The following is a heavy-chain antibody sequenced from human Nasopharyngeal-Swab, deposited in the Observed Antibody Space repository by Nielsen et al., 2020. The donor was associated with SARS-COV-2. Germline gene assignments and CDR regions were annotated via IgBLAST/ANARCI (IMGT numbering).Heavy chain of an antibody. CDR2: ISSSGSTI. V-gene: IGHV3-11*01. D-gene: IGHD6-19*01. CDR3: ARGRGPWGIAVVEYYYMDV. J-gene: IGHJ6*03. Sequence: GGSPRLSCAASGFTFSDYYMSWIRQAPGKGLEWVSYISSSGSTIYYADSVKGRFTISRDNAKNSLYLQMNSLRAEDTAVYYCARGRGPWGIAVVEYYYMDVWGKGTTVTVSS. CDR1: GFTFSDYY.